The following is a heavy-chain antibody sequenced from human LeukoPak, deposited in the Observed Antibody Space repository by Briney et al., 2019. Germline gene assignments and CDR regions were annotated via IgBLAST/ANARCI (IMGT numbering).Heavy chain of an antibody. D-gene: IGHD6-13*01. Sequence: PSETLSLTCTVSGGSISSYYWSWIRQPAGKGLEWIGRIYTGGSTNYNPSLKSRVTMSVDTSKNQFSLKLSSVTAADTAVYYCAREIGGSSWYRDAFDIWGQGTMVTVSS. J-gene: IGHJ3*02. CDR2: IYTGGST. CDR3: AREIGGSSWYRDAFDI. V-gene: IGHV4-4*07. CDR1: GGSISSYY.